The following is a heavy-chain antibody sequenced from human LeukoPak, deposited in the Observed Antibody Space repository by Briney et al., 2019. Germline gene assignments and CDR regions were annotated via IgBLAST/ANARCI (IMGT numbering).Heavy chain of an antibody. CDR1: GGSISSSSYY. CDR3: ARVPRDGYSYGGQRIDY. V-gene: IGHV4-39*07. D-gene: IGHD5-18*01. CDR2: IYYSGST. Sequence: AETLSLTCTVSGGSISSSSYYWGWLRQPPGKGREWIGSIYYSGSTYYNPSLKRRVPISVDTSKHQFSLKLSSVTAADPAVYYCARVPRDGYSYGGQRIDYWGQGTLVTVSS. J-gene: IGHJ4*02.